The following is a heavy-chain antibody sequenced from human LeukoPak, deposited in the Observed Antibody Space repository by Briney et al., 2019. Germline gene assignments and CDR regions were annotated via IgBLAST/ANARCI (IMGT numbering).Heavy chain of an antibody. Sequence: SETLSLTCTVSGGSISSSSYYWGWIRQPPGKGLEWIGSIYYSGSTYYNPSLKSRVTISVDTSKNQSSLKLSSVTAADTAVYYCARQQLRDYDFWSGYSLPYYFDYWGQGTLVTVSS. V-gene: IGHV4-39*01. CDR2: IYYSGST. CDR1: GGSISSSSYY. D-gene: IGHD3-3*01. J-gene: IGHJ4*02. CDR3: ARQQLRDYDFWSGYSLPYYFDY.